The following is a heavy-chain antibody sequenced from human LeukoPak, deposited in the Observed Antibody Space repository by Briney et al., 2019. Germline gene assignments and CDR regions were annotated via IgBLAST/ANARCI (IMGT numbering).Heavy chain of an antibody. D-gene: IGHD6-6*01. CDR3: ARVASGSSSRPGY. CDR2: IYYSGST. V-gene: IGHV4-39*01. CDR1: GGSISSSSYY. J-gene: IGHJ4*02. Sequence: SETLSLTCTVSGGSISSSSYYWGWIRQPPGKGLEWIGSIYYSGSTYYNLSLKSRVTISVDTSKNQFSLKLSSVTAADTAVYYCARVASGSSSRPGYWGQGTLVTVSS.